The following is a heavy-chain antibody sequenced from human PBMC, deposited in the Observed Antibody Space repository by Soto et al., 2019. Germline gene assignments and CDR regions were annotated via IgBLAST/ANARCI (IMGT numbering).Heavy chain of an antibody. CDR3: ARVERTLSTPFAYGMDV. J-gene: IGHJ6*02. V-gene: IGHV4-30-4*02. CDR1: GVSISSGYYY. Sequence: SETLSLTCTVSGVSISSGYYYWSWIRQTPGKGLEWIGYIYYSENTYYNPSLKSRVAISGGTSKNEFSLSLGSVTAADTAMYYCARVERTLSTPFAYGMDVWGQGTTVTVSS. D-gene: IGHD2-2*01. CDR2: IYYSENT.